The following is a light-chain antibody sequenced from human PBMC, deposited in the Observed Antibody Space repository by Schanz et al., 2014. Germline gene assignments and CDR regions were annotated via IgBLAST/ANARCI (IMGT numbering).Light chain of an antibody. CDR2: SNN. CDR1: SSNIGSNY. CDR3: AAWDDSLSGS. Sequence: QSVLTQPPSASGTPGQRVTISCSGSSSNIGSNYVYWYQQLPGTAPKLLIYSNNQRPSGVPDRFSGSKSGTSASLAISGLRSEDEADYYCAAWDDSLSGSFGGGTKLTVL. V-gene: IGLV1-47*02. J-gene: IGLJ2*01.